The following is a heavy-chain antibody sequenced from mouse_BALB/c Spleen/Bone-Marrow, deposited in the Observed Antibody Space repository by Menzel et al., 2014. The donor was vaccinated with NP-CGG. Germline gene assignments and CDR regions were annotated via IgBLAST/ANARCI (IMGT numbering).Heavy chain of an antibody. J-gene: IGHJ3*01. CDR3: ARTYGSSFFAY. CDR2: IYPGDGDT. CDR1: GYVFSSSW. Sequence: VQLQQSGPELVKSGASVKISCKASGYVFSSSWMSWVKQRPGQGLEWIGRIYPGDGDTNYNGKFKGKATLTADKSSSTAYMQLSNLTSEDSAVYFCARTYGSSFFAYWGQGTLVTVSA. V-gene: IGHV1-82*01. D-gene: IGHD1-1*01.